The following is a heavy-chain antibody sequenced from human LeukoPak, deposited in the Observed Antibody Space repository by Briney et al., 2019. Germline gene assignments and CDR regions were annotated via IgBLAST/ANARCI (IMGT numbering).Heavy chain of an antibody. Sequence: PGGSLRLSCAASGFTFSSYSMNWVRQAPGKGLEWVSSISSSSSYIYYADSVKGRFTISRDNAKNSLYLQMNSLRAEDTAVYSCARDQGTTVTSYAFDIWGKGTMVTVSS. J-gene: IGHJ3*02. D-gene: IGHD4-17*01. CDR2: ISSSSSYI. CDR1: GFTFSSYS. V-gene: IGHV3-21*01. CDR3: ARDQGTTVTSYAFDI.